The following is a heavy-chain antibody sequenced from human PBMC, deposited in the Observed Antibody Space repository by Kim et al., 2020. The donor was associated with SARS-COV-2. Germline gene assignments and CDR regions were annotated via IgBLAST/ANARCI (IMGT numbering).Heavy chain of an antibody. J-gene: IGHJ3*02. Sequence: GRFTISRDNAKNSLYLQMNSLRAEDTAVYYCARVGDYCSSTSCYRGAFDIWGQGTMVTVSS. D-gene: IGHD2-2*01. CDR3: ARVGDYCSSTSCYRGAFDI. V-gene: IGHV3-11*01.